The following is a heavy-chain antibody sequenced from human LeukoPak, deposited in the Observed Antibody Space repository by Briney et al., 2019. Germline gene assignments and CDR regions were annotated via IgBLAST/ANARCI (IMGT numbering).Heavy chain of an antibody. CDR3: ARDRYCSGGSCRLEAFDY. CDR2: INPSGGST. D-gene: IGHD2-15*01. CDR1: GYTFTSYY. Sequence: ASVKVSCKASGYTFTSYYMHWVRQAPGQGLGWMGIINPSGGSTSYAQKFQGRVTMTRDTSTSTVYMELSSLRSEDTAVYYCARDRYCSGGSCRLEAFDYWGQGTLVTVSS. J-gene: IGHJ4*02. V-gene: IGHV1-46*01.